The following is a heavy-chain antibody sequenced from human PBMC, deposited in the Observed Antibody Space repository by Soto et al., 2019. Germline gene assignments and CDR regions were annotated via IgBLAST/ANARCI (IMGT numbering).Heavy chain of an antibody. CDR1: GFTFSSYS. V-gene: IGHV3-21*01. CDR3: ARDLWGCSGGSCYSPFDI. Sequence: GGSLRLSCAASGFTFSSYSMNWVRQAPGKGLEWVSSISSSSSYIYYADSVKGRFTISRDNAKNSLYLQMNSLRAEDTAVYYCARDLWGCSGGSCYSPFDIWGQGTMVTVSS. CDR2: ISSSSSYI. J-gene: IGHJ3*02. D-gene: IGHD2-15*01.